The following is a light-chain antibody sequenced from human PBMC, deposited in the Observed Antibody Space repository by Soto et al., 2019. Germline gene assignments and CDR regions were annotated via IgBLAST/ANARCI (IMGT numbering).Light chain of an antibody. V-gene: IGLV2-14*01. Sequence: QSALTQPASVSGSPGQSISISCTGSSSDVGSYNYVSWYQQHPGKAPKLLISEVSNRPSGVSNRFSGSKSDNTDSLTISGLQADDEADYYCSSYTSGSTFVFGPGTKLTVL. J-gene: IGLJ1*01. CDR1: SSDVGSYNY. CDR2: EVS. CDR3: SSYTSGSTFV.